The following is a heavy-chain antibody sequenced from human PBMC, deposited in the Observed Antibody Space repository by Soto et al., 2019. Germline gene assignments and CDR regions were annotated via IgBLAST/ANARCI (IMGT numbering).Heavy chain of an antibody. CDR1: GFTLGSYW. V-gene: IGHV3-74*01. D-gene: IGHD1-1*01. CDR3: ARGTRAWRGVDY. CDR2: ISPDGSET. J-gene: IGHJ4*02. Sequence: SGGSLRLSCAVSGFTLGSYWMHWVRQTPGRGLECVSQISPDGSETLYADSVKGRFTTSKDSAKNTVYLQMNSLRAEDTALYYCARGTRAWRGVDYWGQGTLVTVSS.